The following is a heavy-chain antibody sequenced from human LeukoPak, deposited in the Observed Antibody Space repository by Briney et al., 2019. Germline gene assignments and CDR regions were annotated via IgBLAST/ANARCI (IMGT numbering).Heavy chain of an antibody. CDR2: IYYSGST. Sequence: PSETLSLICTVSGGSISSYYWSWIRQPPGKDLEWIGYIYYSGSTNYNPSLKSRVTISVDTSKNHFSLKLSSETAADTAVYYCARDGRGHYDGPRFGELVYWGQGTLVTVSS. D-gene: IGHD3-10*01. CDR3: ARDGRGHYDGPRFGELVY. J-gene: IGHJ4*02. CDR1: GGSISSYY. V-gene: IGHV4-59*01.